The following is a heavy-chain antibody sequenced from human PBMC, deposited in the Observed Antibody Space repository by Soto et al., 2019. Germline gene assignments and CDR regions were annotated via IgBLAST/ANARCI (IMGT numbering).Heavy chain of an antibody. Sequence: ASVKVSCKTSGYTFTNHGVNWVRQAPGQGLEWMGWISAYNGDTDYAQKFQDRVTMTIDTSTNTVFMELRSLRSDDTAVYYCARDLDYSTSICAYWGQGTPVTVS. CDR3: ARDLDYSTSICAY. CDR1: GYTFTNHG. J-gene: IGHJ4*02. V-gene: IGHV1-18*04. D-gene: IGHD4-4*01. CDR2: ISAYNGDT.